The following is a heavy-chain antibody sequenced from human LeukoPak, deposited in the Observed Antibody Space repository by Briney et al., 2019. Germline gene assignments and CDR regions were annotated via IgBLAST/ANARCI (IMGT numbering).Heavy chain of an antibody. Sequence: SETLSLTCAVYGGSFSGYYWSWIRQPPGKGLEWIGEINHSGSTNYNPSLKSRVTISVDTSKNHFSLRLSSVTAADTAVCYCARRPLYSYGPNDYWGQGTLVTVSS. CDR2: INHSGST. CDR3: ARRPLYSYGPNDY. J-gene: IGHJ4*02. CDR1: GGSFSGYY. D-gene: IGHD5-18*01. V-gene: IGHV4-34*01.